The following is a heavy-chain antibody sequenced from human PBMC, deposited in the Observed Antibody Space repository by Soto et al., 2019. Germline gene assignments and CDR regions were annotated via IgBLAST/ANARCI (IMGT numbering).Heavy chain of an antibody. J-gene: IGHJ2*01. Sequence: ASVKVSCKASGYTFTSYAMHWVRQAPGQRLEWMGWINAGNGNTKYSQKFQGRVTITRDTSASTAYMELSSLRSEDTAVYYCARDLGVSCTNGVCPRYFDLWGRGTLVTV. CDR2: INAGNGNT. CDR1: GYTFTSYA. CDR3: ARDLGVSCTNGVCPRYFDL. D-gene: IGHD2-8*01. V-gene: IGHV1-3*01.